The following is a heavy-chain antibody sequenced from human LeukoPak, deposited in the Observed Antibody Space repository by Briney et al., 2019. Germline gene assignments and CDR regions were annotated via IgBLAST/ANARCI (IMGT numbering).Heavy chain of an antibody. Sequence: GRSLRLSCAASGFSFGDYAMHWVRQAPGKGLEWVSGISWKGANIDYADSVKGRFTISRDNAKNSLYLQMKSLRAEDTAFYYCAKDVDSSSWYYFDYWGQGTLVTVSS. CDR2: ISWKGANI. J-gene: IGHJ4*02. CDR1: GFSFGDYA. CDR3: AKDVDSSSWYYFDY. V-gene: IGHV3-9*01. D-gene: IGHD6-13*01.